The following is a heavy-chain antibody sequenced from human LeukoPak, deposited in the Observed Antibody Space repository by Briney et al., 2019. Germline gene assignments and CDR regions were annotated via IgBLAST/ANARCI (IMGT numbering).Heavy chain of an antibody. CDR3: ARSAPAPKLRITMIAGYYYYMDV. V-gene: IGHV3-30*04. Sequence: GGSLRLSRAASGFTFSSYAMHWVRQAPGKGLEWVAVISYDGSNKYYADSVKGRFTISRDNSKNTLYLQMNSLRAEDTAVYYCARSAPAPKLRITMIAGYYYYMDVWGKGTTVTVSS. CDR1: GFTFSSYA. D-gene: IGHD3-22*01. J-gene: IGHJ6*03. CDR2: ISYDGSNK.